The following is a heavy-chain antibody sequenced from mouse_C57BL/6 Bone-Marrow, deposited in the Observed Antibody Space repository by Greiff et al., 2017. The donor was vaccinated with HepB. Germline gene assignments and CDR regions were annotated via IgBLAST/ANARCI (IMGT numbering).Heavy chain of an antibody. J-gene: IGHJ2*01. V-gene: IGHV5-6*01. D-gene: IGHD1-1*01. CDR3: ARGFITTALEGDY. Sequence: EVQRVESGGDLVKPGGSLKLSCAASGFTFSSYGMSWVRQTPDKRLEWVATISSGGSYTYYPDSVKGRFTISRDNAKNTLYLQMSSLKSEDTAMYYCARGFITTALEGDYWGQGTTLTVSS. CDR2: ISSGGSYT. CDR1: GFTFSSYG.